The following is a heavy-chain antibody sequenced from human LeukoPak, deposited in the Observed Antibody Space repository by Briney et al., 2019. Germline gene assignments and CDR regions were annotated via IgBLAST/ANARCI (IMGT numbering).Heavy chain of an antibody. V-gene: IGHV3-66*02. D-gene: IGHD2-2*01. Sequence: PGGSLRLSCAASGFTVSSSYVNWVRQAPGKGLEWVSVIYSGGSAYYADSVKGRFTTSRDNSKNTLDLQMNSLRTEDTAVYYCARGPRSSTTWGAIDIWGQGTMVTVSS. J-gene: IGHJ3*02. CDR2: IYSGGSA. CDR3: ARGPRSSTTWGAIDI. CDR1: GFTVSSSY.